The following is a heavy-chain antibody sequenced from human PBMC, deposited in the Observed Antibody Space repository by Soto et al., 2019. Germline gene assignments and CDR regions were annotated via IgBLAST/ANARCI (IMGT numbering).Heavy chain of an antibody. J-gene: IGHJ4*02. CDR2: ISYDGRNK. CDR3: ARYLLHISGSYLIALDY. CDR1: GFTFSSYA. V-gene: IGHV3-30*04. D-gene: IGHD1-26*01. Sequence: QVQLVESGGGVVQPGRSLRLSCAASGFTFSSYAMHWVRQAPGKGLEWVAVISYDGRNKYYEDYVKGRFTISRDNSKNTMYLQMNSLRAEDTAVYYCARYLLHISGSYLIALDYWGQGTLVTVCS.